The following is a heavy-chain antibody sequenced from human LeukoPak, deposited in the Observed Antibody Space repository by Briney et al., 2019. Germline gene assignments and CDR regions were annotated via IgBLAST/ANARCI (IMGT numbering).Heavy chain of an antibody. CDR3: ARLRGYTYGNPGC. J-gene: IGHJ4*02. Sequence: PSETLSLTCTVSGGSISTSSSYYWGWIRQPPGKGLEWIGSIYYTGDTYYNSSLKSRVTISVDTSKNQFALKLTSVTAAGTALYYCARLRGYTYGNPGCWGQGSLVTVSS. V-gene: IGHV4-39*01. CDR2: IYYTGDT. D-gene: IGHD5-18*01. CDR1: GGSISTSSSYY.